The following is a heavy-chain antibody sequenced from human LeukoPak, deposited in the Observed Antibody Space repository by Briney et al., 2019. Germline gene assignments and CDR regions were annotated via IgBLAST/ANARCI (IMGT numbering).Heavy chain of an antibody. D-gene: IGHD3-3*01. CDR2: FYHGYSDT. CDR1: GYRFTSYW. V-gene: IGHV5-51*01. Sequence: GGSLKTPLKCPGYRFTSYWFGWVRQMPGKGLEWGGIFYHGYSDTRLRPSFQGQVTISADKSISTAYLQWSSLKASDTAMYYCASSRISYYDFWRGYYPYWGQGTLVTVSS. CDR3: ASSRISYYDFWRGYYPY. J-gene: IGHJ4*02.